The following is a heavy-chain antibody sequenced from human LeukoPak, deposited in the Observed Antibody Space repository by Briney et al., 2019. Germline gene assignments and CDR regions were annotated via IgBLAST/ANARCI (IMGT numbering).Heavy chain of an antibody. CDR3: ARGNFEAPVYYYMDV. Sequence: SETLSLTCIVSGGSISSGGYYWSWIRQHPGKGLEWIGYIYYSGSTYYNPSLKSRVTISVDTSKNQFSLKLSSVTAADTAVYYCARGNFEAPVYYYMDVWGNGTTVTVSS. CDR1: GGSISSGGYY. CDR2: IYYSGST. V-gene: IGHV4-31*03. D-gene: IGHD1-7*01. J-gene: IGHJ6*03.